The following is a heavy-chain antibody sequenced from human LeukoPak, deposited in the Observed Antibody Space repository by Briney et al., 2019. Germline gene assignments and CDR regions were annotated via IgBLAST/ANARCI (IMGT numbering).Heavy chain of an antibody. V-gene: IGHV5-51*01. CDR1: GYSFTSYW. D-gene: IGHD6-6*01. Sequence: GESLKISCKGSGYSFTSYWFGWVRQMPGKGLEWMGIIYPGDSDTRYSPSFQGQVTISADKSISTAYLQWSSLKASDTAMYYCARQYSSSSHYYYYGMDVWGQGTTVTVSS. CDR3: ARQYSSSSHYYYYGMDV. J-gene: IGHJ6*02. CDR2: IYPGDSDT.